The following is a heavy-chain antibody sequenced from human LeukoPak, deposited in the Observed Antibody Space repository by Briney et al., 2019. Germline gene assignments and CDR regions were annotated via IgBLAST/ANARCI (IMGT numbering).Heavy chain of an antibody. D-gene: IGHD3-16*01. J-gene: IGHJ4*02. CDR3: ARDWGKGDY. V-gene: IGHV3-33*01. CDR1: GFNFSSYG. CDR2: IWYDGSNK. Sequence: GRSLRLSCAASGFNFSSYGMHWVRQAPGKGLEWVSLIWYDGSNKYYADSVKGRFTISRDNSKNTLYLQMNSLRAEDTAVYYCARDWGKGDYWGQGTLVTVSS.